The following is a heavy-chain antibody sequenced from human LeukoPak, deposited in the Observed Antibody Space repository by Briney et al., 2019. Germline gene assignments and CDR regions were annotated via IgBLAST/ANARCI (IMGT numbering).Heavy chain of an antibody. CDR2: IIPILGIA. Sequence: GSSVKVSCKASGGTFSSYAISWVRQAPGQGLEWMGRIIPILGIANYAQKFQGRVTITADKSTSTAYMELSSLRSEDTAVYYCATRRSGSYYVPNSGAFDIWGQGTMVTVSS. V-gene: IGHV1-69*04. CDR3: ATRRSGSYYVPNSGAFDI. D-gene: IGHD1-26*01. J-gene: IGHJ3*02. CDR1: GGTFSSYA.